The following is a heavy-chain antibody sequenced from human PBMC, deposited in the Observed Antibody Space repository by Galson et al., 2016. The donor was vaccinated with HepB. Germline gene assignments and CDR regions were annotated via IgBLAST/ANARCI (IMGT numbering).Heavy chain of an antibody. CDR1: GYTFNTHY. V-gene: IGHV1-46*02. CDR3: TRGTFGGIGTDF. Sequence: SVKVSCKASGYTFNTHYIHWVRQAPGQGLDWMGIINPRDAKTTYEQNFQGRINMTTDTSTSTVYTELNRLTSEDTAVYFCTRGTFGGIGTDFWGQGTLVTVSP. CDR2: INPRDAKT. J-gene: IGHJ4*02. D-gene: IGHD3-16*01.